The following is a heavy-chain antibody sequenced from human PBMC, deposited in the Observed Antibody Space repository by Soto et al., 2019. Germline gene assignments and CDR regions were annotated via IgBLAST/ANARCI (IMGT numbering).Heavy chain of an antibody. CDR1: GGSISSGGHY. D-gene: IGHD3-3*01. J-gene: IGHJ4*02. CDR3: VRGIGGYFHY. V-gene: IGHV4-31*03. Sequence: QVQLQESGPGLVKSSQTLSLTCTVSGGSISSGGHYWSWIRQHPGKGLEWIGYIYYSGSTYYNPSLKSRSTISVDPSKNQFSLKLSSVTAADTAVYYCVRGIGGYFHYWGQGSLVTVSS. CDR2: IYYSGST.